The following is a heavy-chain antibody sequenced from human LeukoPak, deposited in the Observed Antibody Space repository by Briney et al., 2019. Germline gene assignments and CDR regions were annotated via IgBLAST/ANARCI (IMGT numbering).Heavy chain of an antibody. V-gene: IGHV4-59*08. CDR3: ARLGGYSDY. Sequence: SETLSLTCTVSGGSISSYYWSWIRQPPGKGLEWIGYIYYSGSTNYNPSLKSRVTISVDTSKNQFSLELTSVTAADTAVYYCARLGGYSDYWGQGTLVTVSS. CDR2: IYYSGST. CDR1: GGSISSYY. D-gene: IGHD2-15*01. J-gene: IGHJ4*02.